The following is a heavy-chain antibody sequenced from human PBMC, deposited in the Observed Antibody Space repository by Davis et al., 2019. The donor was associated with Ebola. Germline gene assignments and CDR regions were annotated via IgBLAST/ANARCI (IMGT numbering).Heavy chain of an antibody. D-gene: IGHD3-22*01. V-gene: IGHV3-23*01. CDR1: GFALSSHA. Sequence: PGGSLRLSCAASGFALSSHAMSWVRQAPEKGLEWVSAISGHGDITYYADSVKGRFTISRDNSKSTLYLQMNWLRADDTAVYYCAKGNRVTYQYDSGDDYWGQGTLVTVSS. CDR2: ISGHGDIT. CDR3: AKGNRVTYQYDSGDDY. J-gene: IGHJ4*02.